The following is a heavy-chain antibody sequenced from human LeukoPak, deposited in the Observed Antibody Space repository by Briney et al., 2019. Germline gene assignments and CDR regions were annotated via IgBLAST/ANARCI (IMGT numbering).Heavy chain of an antibody. Sequence: SETLSLTCTVSGGSISSSSYYWGWIRQPPGKGLEWIGSIYYSGSTYYNPSLKSRVTISVGTSKNQFSLKLSSVTAADTAVYYCALIVATTRLGYYYYGMDVWGQGTTVTVSS. CDR1: GGSISSSSYY. D-gene: IGHD5-12*01. CDR3: ALIVATTRLGYYYYGMDV. J-gene: IGHJ6*02. CDR2: IYYSGST. V-gene: IGHV4-39*01.